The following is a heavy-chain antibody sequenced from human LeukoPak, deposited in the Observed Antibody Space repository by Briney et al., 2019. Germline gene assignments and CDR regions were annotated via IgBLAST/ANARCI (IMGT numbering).Heavy chain of an antibody. CDR2: IYSGGST. CDR3: ARVAKQYYYYYGMDA. V-gene: IGHV3-53*01. J-gene: IGHJ6*02. Sequence: GGSLRLSCAASGFTVSSNYMSWVRQAPGKGLEWVSVIYSGGSTYYADSVKGRFTISRDNSKNTLYLQMNSLRAEDTAVYYCARVAKQYYYYYGMDAWGQGTTVTVSS. D-gene: IGHD2-21*01. CDR1: GFTVSSNY.